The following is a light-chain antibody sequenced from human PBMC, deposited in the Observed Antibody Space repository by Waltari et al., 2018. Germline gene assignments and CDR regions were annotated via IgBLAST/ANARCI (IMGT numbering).Light chain of an antibody. CDR3: QQRDSWWT. CDR2: DAF. CDR1: QSISSY. J-gene: IGKJ1*01. V-gene: IGKV3-11*01. Sequence: EIVLTQSPATLSLSPGERATLPCRASQSISSYLAWYQQKPGQAPRLLIYDAFNRATGIPARFSGGGSGTDFTLTISSLEPEDFAVYYCQQRDSWWTFGQGTKVEIK.